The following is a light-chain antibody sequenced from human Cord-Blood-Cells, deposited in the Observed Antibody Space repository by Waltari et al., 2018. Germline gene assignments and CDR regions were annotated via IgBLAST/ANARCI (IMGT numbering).Light chain of an antibody. CDR1: SSNIGSNT. CDR3: AAWDDSLNGVV. J-gene: IGLJ2*01. CDR2: SNN. Sequence: QSVLPPPPSASGTPGQRVTSACSVSSSNIGSNTVNWYQQLPGTAPKLLIYSNNQRPSGVPDRFSGSKSGTSASLAISGLQSEDEADYYCAAWDDSLNGVVFGGGTKLTVL. V-gene: IGLV1-44*01.